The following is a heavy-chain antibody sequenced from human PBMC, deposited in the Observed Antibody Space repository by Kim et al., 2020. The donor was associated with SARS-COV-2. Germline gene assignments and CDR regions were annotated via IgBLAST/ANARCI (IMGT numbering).Heavy chain of an antibody. J-gene: IGHJ4*01. Sequence: GGSLRLSCAASEFTFKKNAMLWVRQAPGKGLEWVSLICCDGSRTYYLDSVKGRVSISRDNSKNTLYLQMNSLRVEDTAMYYCGKTENSYYSNWGHGNLVSVSS. CDR2: ICCDGSRT. CDR3: GKTENSYYSN. V-gene: IGHV3-NL1*01. D-gene: IGHD3-10*01. CDR1: EFTFKKNA.